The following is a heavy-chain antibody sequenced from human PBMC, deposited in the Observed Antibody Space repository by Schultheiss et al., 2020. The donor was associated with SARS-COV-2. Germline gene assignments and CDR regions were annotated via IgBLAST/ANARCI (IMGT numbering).Heavy chain of an antibody. Sequence: SQTLSLTCTVSGGSISSGLHYWSWIRQHTGKGLEWIGYIYHSGNVYYNPFLKSRVTISVDTSKNQFSLKLSSVTAADTAVYYCARRHDYGDYQFDYWGQGTLVTVSS. CDR2: IYHSGNV. J-gene: IGHJ4*02. CDR1: GGSISSGLHY. CDR3: ARRHDYGDYQFDY. D-gene: IGHD4-17*01. V-gene: IGHV4-31*03.